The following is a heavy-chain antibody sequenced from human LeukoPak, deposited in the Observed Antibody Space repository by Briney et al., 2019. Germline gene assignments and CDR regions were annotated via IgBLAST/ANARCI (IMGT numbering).Heavy chain of an antibody. CDR2: INHSGST. CDR3: ARRQRPDGYCSSTSCYTESWFDP. Sequence: PSETLSLTCAVYGGSFSGYYWSWIRQPPGKGLEWIGEINHSGSTYYNPSLKSRVTISVDRSKNQFSLKLSSVTAADTAVYYCARRQRPDGYCSSTSCYTESWFDPWGQGTLVTVSS. D-gene: IGHD2-2*02. V-gene: IGHV4-34*01. CDR1: GGSFSGYY. J-gene: IGHJ5*02.